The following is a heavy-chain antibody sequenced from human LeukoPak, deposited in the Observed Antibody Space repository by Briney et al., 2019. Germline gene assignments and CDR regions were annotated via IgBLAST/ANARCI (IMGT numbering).Heavy chain of an antibody. V-gene: IGHV3-30-3*01. J-gene: IGHJ4*02. CDR3: ARFLYDFWSGYEGELDY. CDR1: GFTFSSYA. D-gene: IGHD3-3*01. CDR2: ISYDGSNK. Sequence: GGSLRLSCAASGFTFSSYAMHWVRQAPGKGLEWVAVISYDGSNKYYADSVKGRFTISRDNSKNTLYLQMNSLRAEDTAVYYCARFLYDFWSGYEGELDYWGQGTPVTVSS.